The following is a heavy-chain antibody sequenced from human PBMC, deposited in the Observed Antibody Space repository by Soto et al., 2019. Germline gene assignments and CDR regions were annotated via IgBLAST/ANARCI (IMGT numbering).Heavy chain of an antibody. V-gene: IGHV3-74*01. CDR3: ARGPYYYDSSGYYYYFDY. Sequence: PGGSLRLSCAASGFTFSSYWMHWVRQAPGKGLVWVSRINSDGSSTSYADSVKGRFTISRDNAKNTLYLQMNSLRAEDTAVYYCARGPYYYDSSGYYYYFDYWGQGTLVTVSS. D-gene: IGHD3-22*01. CDR1: GFTFSSYW. CDR2: INSDGSST. J-gene: IGHJ4*02.